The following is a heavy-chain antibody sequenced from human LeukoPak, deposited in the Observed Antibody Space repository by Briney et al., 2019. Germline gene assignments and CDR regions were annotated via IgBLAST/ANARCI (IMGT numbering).Heavy chain of an antibody. Sequence: GSVKVSCEASGYTFTGYYMQWVRQAPGQGLEWMGWINPNSGATNYAQKFQGWVTMTRDTSTTTAYMELSRLRFDDTAVYYCARAYDGYSYGSFVDYWGQGTLVTVSS. CDR1: GYTFTGYY. D-gene: IGHD5-18*01. J-gene: IGHJ4*02. CDR3: ARAYDGYSYGSFVDY. V-gene: IGHV1-2*04. CDR2: INPNSGAT.